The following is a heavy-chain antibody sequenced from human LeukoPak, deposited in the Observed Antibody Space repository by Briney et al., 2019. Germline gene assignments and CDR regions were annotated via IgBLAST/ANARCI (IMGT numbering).Heavy chain of an antibody. Sequence: SETLSLTCAVYGGSFSGYYWRRLRQPPGKGLEWIGEFNYSGSTNYHPSLKSRVTISVDTSKNQSSLKLSSVTAADTAVYYCARAAYDFWSGHFDYWGQGTLVTVSS. CDR2: FNYSGST. D-gene: IGHD3-3*01. CDR3: ARAAYDFWSGHFDY. CDR1: GGSFSGYY. J-gene: IGHJ4*02. V-gene: IGHV4-34*01.